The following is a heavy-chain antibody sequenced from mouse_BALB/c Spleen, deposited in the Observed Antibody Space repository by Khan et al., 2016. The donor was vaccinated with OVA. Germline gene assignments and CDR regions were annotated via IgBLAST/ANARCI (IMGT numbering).Heavy chain of an antibody. CDR2: VSSLAYNF. CDR1: GFTFSDYG. J-gene: IGHJ3*01. V-gene: IGHV5-15*02. CDR3: ARGGKGGFAY. Sequence: EVELVESGGGLVQPGGSRKLSCAASGFTFSDYGMAWVRQAPGKGPEWVAFVSSLAYNFYYADTVTGRFTISRENAKHTLYLEMSSLRSEDTARYYCARGGKGGFAYWGQGTLVTVSA.